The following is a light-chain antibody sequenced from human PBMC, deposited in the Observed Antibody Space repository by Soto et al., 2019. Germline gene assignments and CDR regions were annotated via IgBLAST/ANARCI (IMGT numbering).Light chain of an antibody. CDR3: LQYNKWSA. V-gene: IGKV3D-15*01. CDR1: QSVSSN. J-gene: IGKJ1*01. CDR2: DAS. Sequence: IGKASCPGRLSLSPGERATPSFRASQSVSSNLAWYQQKRGQATRLIIYDASSRATGIPARFSGSGSGNEFTLTISSLQSEDFAGYYCLQYNKWSAFGQGTKVDIK.